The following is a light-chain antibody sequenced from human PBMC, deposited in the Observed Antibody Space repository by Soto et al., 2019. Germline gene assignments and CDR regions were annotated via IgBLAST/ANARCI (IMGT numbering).Light chain of an antibody. CDR1: QSVSSSH. Sequence: EIVLTQSPGTLSLSPGERATLSCRASQSVSSSHLAWYQQNPGQAPRLLISGASSRATSIPDRFSGSGSGTEFTLTISSLQSEDFAVYYGQQYNNWPPITFGQGTRLEIK. J-gene: IGKJ5*01. CDR3: QQYNNWPPIT. V-gene: IGKV3-20*01. CDR2: GAS.